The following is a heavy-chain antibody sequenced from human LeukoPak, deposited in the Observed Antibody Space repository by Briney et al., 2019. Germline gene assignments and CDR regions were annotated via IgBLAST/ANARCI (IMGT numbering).Heavy chain of an antibody. J-gene: IGHJ2*01. Sequence: GGSLRLSCAASGFTFSNAWMSWVRQAPGKGLEWVGRIKSKTDGGTTDYAAPVKGRFTIPRDDSKNTLYLQMNSLKTEDTAVYYCTTRGYAFDWYFDLWGRGTLVTVSS. CDR1: GFTFSNAW. CDR3: TTRGYAFDWYFDL. CDR2: IKSKTDGGTT. V-gene: IGHV3-15*01. D-gene: IGHD2-2*01.